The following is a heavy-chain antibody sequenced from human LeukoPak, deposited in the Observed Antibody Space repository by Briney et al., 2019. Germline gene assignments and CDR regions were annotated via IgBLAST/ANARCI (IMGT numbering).Heavy chain of an antibody. CDR3: ARIPSSGYYRGHYMDV. J-gene: IGHJ6*03. CDR2: IYYSGST. V-gene: IGHV4-39*07. D-gene: IGHD3-22*01. CDR1: GGSISSSSYY. Sequence: SETLSLTCTVSGGSISSSSYYWGWIRQPPGKELEWIGSIYYSGSTYYNPSLKSRVTISVDTSKNQFSLKLSSVTAADTAVYYCARIPSSGYYRGHYMDVWGKGTTVTISS.